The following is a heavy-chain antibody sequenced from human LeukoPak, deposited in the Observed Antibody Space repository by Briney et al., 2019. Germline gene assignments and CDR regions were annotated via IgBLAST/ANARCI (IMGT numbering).Heavy chain of an antibody. V-gene: IGHV4-34*01. CDR1: GGSFSGYY. J-gene: IGHJ6*03. Sequence: SETLSLTCAVYGGSFSGYYWSWIRQPPGKGLEWIGEINHSGSTNYNPSLKSRVTISVDTSKNQFSLKLSSVTAADTAVYYCARRGGTYGDFQYYYYYYMDVWGKGTTVTISS. CDR3: ARRGGTYGDFQYYYYYYMDV. D-gene: IGHD4-17*01. CDR2: INHSGST.